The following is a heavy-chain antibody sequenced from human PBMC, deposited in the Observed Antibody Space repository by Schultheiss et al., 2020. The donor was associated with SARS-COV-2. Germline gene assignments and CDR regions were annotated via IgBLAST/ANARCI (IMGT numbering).Heavy chain of an antibody. Sequence: GGSLRLSCAASGFTFSSYWMHWVRQAPGKGLVWVSRINSDGSSTSYADSVKGRFTISRDNAKNTLYLQMNSLRAEDTAVYYCARGRSYDSSGYYSAAIDYWGQGTLVTVSS. V-gene: IGHV3-74*01. CDR2: INSDGSST. CDR1: GFTFSSYW. J-gene: IGHJ4*02. CDR3: ARGRSYDSSGYYSAAIDY. D-gene: IGHD3-22*01.